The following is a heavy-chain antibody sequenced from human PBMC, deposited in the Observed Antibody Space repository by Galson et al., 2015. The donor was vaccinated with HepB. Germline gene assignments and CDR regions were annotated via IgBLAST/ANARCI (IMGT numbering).Heavy chain of an antibody. CDR1: GGSFSGYY. CDR2: INHSGST. Sequence: ETLSLTCAVYGGSFSGYYWSWIRQPPGKGLEWIGEINHSGSTNYNPSLKSRVTISVDTSKNQFSLKLSSVTAADTAVYYCARDGIAAAGTMNGWFDPWGQGTLVTVSS. CDR3: ARDGIAAAGTMNGWFDP. V-gene: IGHV4-34*01. J-gene: IGHJ5*02. D-gene: IGHD6-13*01.